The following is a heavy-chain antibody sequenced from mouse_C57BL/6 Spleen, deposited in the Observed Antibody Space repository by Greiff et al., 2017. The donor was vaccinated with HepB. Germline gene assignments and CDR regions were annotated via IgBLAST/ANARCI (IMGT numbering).Heavy chain of an antibody. CDR1: GYTFTSYW. D-gene: IGHD1-1*01. J-gene: IGHJ3*01. Sequence: QVQLQQPGAELVKPGASVKLSCKASGYTFTSYWMHWVKQRPGQGLEWIGMIHPNSGSTNYNEKFKSKATLTVDKSSSTAYMQLSSLTSEDSAVYYCARDYYGSSYKAYWGQGTLVTVSA. CDR2: IHPNSGST. V-gene: IGHV1-64*01. CDR3: ARDYYGSSYKAY.